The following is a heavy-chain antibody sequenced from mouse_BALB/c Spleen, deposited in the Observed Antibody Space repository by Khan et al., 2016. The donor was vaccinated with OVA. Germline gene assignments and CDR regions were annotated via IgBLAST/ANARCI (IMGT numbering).Heavy chain of an antibody. CDR1: GFTFSSYS. CDR3: GSNLNESFAY. V-gene: IGHV5-6*01. D-gene: IGHD1-3*01. Sequence: EVELVESGGDLAKPGGSLKLSCAASGFTFSSYSMSWVRQTPDKRLEWVATISSDGDYTYYPDSVKGRFTISRDNAKNTLYLQMSSLKSEDTAMYYGGSNLNESFAYWGQGTLVTVSA. J-gene: IGHJ3*01. CDR2: ISSDGDYT.